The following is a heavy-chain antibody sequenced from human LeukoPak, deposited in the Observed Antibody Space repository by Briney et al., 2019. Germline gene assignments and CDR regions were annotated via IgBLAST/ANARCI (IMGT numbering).Heavy chain of an antibody. Sequence: ASVKASCKASGYSFTSYFMHWVRQAPGQGLEWMGIINPSAGGIDYAQKFQGRITMTRDTSTSTVYMELRSLRSEDTAVYYCARARPDSSGWYQRPFDYWGQGTLVTVSS. D-gene: IGHD6-19*01. V-gene: IGHV1-46*01. CDR2: INPSAGGI. J-gene: IGHJ4*02. CDR1: GYSFTSYF. CDR3: ARARPDSSGWYQRPFDY.